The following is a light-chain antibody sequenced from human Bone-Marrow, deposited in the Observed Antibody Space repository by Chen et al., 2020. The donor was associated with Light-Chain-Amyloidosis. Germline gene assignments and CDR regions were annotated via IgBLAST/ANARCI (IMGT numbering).Light chain of an antibody. CDR1: NIGTTS. V-gene: IGLV3-21*02. Sequence: YVLTQPSSVSVAPGQTATIACGGNNIGTTSVHWYHQTPGQAPLLVVYDNSYRRSGIPARVSGSNCGYTAHRPIGRVEEGKGADNSCAVCDRGSDRPVSGGGTKLTVL. J-gene: IGLJ3*02. CDR3: AVCDRGSDRPV. CDR2: DNS.